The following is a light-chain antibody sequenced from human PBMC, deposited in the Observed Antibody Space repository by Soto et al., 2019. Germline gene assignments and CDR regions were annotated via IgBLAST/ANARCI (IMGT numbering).Light chain of an antibody. CDR2: EVV. CDR3: CSYTRGITRV. J-gene: IGLJ2*01. Sequence: QSALTQPASVSGSPGQSITISCTGTSSDIGGYNYVSWYQQHPGKDPKLMIYEVVNRPSGVSNRFSGSKSGNTASLTISGLQAEDEADYYCCSYTRGITRVCGGGTKLTVL. V-gene: IGLV2-14*01. CDR1: SSDIGGYNY.